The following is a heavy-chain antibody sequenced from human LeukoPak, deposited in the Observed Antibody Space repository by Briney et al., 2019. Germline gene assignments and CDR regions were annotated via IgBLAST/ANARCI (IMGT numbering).Heavy chain of an antibody. CDR1: GYTFTSYD. D-gene: IGHD1-26*01. CDR2: MNPNSGNT. J-gene: IGHJ6*03. Sequence: ASVKVSCKASGYTFTSYDINWVRQATGQGLEWMGWMNPNSGNTGCAQKFQGRVTMTRNTSISTAYMELSSLRSEDTAVYYCARGQWEEYYYYMDVWGKGTTVTVSS. CDR3: ARGQWEEYYYYMDV. V-gene: IGHV1-8*01.